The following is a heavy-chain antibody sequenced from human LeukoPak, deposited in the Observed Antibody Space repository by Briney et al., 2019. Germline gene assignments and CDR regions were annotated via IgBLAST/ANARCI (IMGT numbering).Heavy chain of an antibody. D-gene: IGHD2-2*01. CDR1: GFTFSSYA. V-gene: IGHV3-30-3*01. CDR3: ARRLDAPPHYYGMDV. Sequence: GGSLRLSCAASGFTFSSYAMHWVRQAPGKGLEWVAVISYDGSNKYYADSVKGRFTISRDNSKNTLYLQMNSLRAEDTAVYYCARRLDAPPHYYGMDVWGQGTTVTVSS. J-gene: IGHJ6*02. CDR2: ISYDGSNK.